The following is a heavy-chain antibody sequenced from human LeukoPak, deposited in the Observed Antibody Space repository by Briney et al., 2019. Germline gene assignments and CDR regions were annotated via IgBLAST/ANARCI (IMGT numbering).Heavy chain of an antibody. J-gene: IGHJ6*04. CDR2: XNHSGST. CDR1: GGSFSGYY. CDR3: ARGREMVRGVIITSPPRYYYYGMDV. V-gene: IGHV4-34*01. D-gene: IGHD3-10*01. Sequence: SETLSLTCAVYGGSFSGYYWSWIRQPPGKGLEXXXXXNHSGSTNYNPSLKSRVTISVDTSKNQFSLKLSSVTAADTAVYYCARGREMVRGVIITSPPRYYYYGMDVWGKGTTVTVSS.